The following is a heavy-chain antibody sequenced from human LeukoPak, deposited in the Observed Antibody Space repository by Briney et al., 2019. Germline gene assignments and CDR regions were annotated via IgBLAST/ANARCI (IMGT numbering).Heavy chain of an antibody. J-gene: IGHJ4*02. Sequence: SETLSLTCTVSGGSISSSSYYWGWIRQPPGKGLEWIGSIYYSGSTYYNPSLKSRVTISVDTSKNQSSLKLSSVTAADTAVYYCARLGPPNFSSSTASGPDYWGQGTLVTVSS. D-gene: IGHD6-6*01. V-gene: IGHV4-39*01. CDR2: IYYSGST. CDR3: ARLGPPNFSSSTASGPDY. CDR1: GGSISSSSYY.